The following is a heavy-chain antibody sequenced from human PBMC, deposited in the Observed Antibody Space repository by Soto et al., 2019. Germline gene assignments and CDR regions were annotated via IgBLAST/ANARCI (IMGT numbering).Heavy chain of an antibody. CDR3: AKDGPYGSGSYYNPLGY. J-gene: IGHJ4*02. V-gene: IGHV3-30*18. CDR1: GFTFSSYG. Sequence: GGSLRLSCAASGFTFSSYGMHWVRQAPGKGLEWVAVISYDGSNKYYADSVKGRFTISRDNSKNKLYLQMNSLRAEDTAVYYCAKDGPYGSGSYYNPLGYWGQGTLVTVSS. CDR2: ISYDGSNK. D-gene: IGHD3-10*01.